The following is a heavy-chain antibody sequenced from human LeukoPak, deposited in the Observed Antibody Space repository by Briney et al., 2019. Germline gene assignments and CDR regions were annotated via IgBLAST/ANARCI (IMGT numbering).Heavy chain of an antibody. Sequence: SVKVSCKASGGTFSSYAISWVRQAPGQGLEWMGGIIPIFGTANYAQKFQGRVTITADESTSTAYMELSSLRSEDTAVYYYARDSYCSSTSCYAFDYWGQGTLVTVSS. D-gene: IGHD2-2*01. J-gene: IGHJ4*02. CDR1: GGTFSSYA. V-gene: IGHV1-69*13. CDR3: ARDSYCSSTSCYAFDY. CDR2: IIPIFGTA.